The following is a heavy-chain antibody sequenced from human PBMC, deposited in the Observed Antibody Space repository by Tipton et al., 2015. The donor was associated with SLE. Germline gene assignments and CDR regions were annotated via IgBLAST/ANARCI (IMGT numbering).Heavy chain of an antibody. CDR1: GFTFSSHS. Sequence: SLRLSCAASGFTFSSHSMTWVRQAPGKGLEWVSSITSGSSYKYFADSVKGRFAISRDNAKNSLYLQMDSLRVEDTAVYYCARDRSRWATPYWFFGLWGPGTLVTVPS. CDR2: ITSGSSYK. J-gene: IGHJ2*01. V-gene: IGHV3-21*03. CDR3: ARDRSRWATPYWFFGL. D-gene: IGHD1-26*01.